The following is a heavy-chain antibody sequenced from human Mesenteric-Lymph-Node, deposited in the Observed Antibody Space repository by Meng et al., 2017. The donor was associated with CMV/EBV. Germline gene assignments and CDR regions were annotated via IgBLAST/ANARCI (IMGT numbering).Heavy chain of an antibody. V-gene: IGHV1-2*02. J-gene: IGHJ4*02. Sequence: ASVKVSCKASGYTLTGHWMHWVRQAPGQGLEWMGWINPSSGDTNYAQNFQGRVTMTWGTSISTACMELSRLKSDDTAVYYCAGLDYRVDYWGQGTRVTVSS. CDR1: GYTLTGHW. D-gene: IGHD4-11*01. CDR2: INPSSGDT. CDR3: AGLDYRVDY.